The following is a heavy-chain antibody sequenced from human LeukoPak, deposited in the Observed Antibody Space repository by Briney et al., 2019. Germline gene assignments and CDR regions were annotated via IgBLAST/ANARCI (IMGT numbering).Heavy chain of an antibody. CDR3: ARDQVDDFWSGYPYYFDY. Sequence: GGSLRLSCAASGFTFSSYWMSWVRQAPGKGLEWVANIKQDGSEKYYVDSVKGRFTISRDNAKNSLYLQMNSLRAEDTAVYYCARDQVDDFWSGYPYYFDYWGQGTLVTVSS. D-gene: IGHD3-3*01. CDR1: GFTFSSYW. CDR2: IKQDGSEK. J-gene: IGHJ4*02. V-gene: IGHV3-7*01.